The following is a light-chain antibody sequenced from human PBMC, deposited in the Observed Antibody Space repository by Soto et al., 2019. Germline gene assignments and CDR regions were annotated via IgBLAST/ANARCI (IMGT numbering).Light chain of an antibody. J-gene: IGLJ3*02. CDR2: RNN. V-gene: IGLV1-47*01. CDR1: SSNIGSNF. CDR3: AAWDDSLSGWV. Sequence: QLVLTQPPSASGTPGQRVTISCSGSSSNIGSNFVYWYQQFPGTAPKLLIYRNNQRPSGVPDRFSGSKSGTSASLAISGLPSEDEADYYCAAWDDSLSGWVFGGVTQLTVL.